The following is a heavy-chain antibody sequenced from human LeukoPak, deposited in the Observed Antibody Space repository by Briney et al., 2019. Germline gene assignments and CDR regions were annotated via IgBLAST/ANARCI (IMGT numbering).Heavy chain of an antibody. V-gene: IGHV4-34*01. Sequence: PSETLSLTCAVYGGSFSDYYWSWIRQPPGKGLEWIGEINHSGTTNSNASLKSRVTISVDTSRSQFSLKLSSVTAAATAAYSCARAWPRRAGLDLWGGATLVTVSP. CDR3: ARAWPRRAGLDL. CDR2: INHSGTT. J-gene: IGHJ2*01. CDR1: GGSFSDYY.